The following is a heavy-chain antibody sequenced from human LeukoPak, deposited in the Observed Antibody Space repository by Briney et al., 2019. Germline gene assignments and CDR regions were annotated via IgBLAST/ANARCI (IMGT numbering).Heavy chain of an antibody. CDR2: INHSGSS. D-gene: IGHD2-2*01. CDR1: GGSFSGYY. J-gene: IGHJ6*03. Sequence: SETLSLTCAVYGGSFSGYYWSWIRQPPGKGLEWIGEINHSGSSNYNPSLKSRVTISVDTSKNQFSLKLSSVTAADTTVYYCARQNFYRYCRSTSCYRPYYYYYMDVWGKGTTVTISS. CDR3: ARQNFYRYCRSTSCYRPYYYYYMDV. V-gene: IGHV4-34*01.